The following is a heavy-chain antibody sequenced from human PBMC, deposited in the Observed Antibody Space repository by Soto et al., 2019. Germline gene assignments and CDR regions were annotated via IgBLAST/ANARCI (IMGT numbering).Heavy chain of an antibody. D-gene: IGHD2-15*01. Sequence: GESLKISCKGSGYSFTSYWIGWVRQMPGKGLEWMGIIYPGDSDTRYSPSFQGQVTISADKSISTAYLQWSSLKASDTAMYYCARQYCSGGSCYGFDYWGQGTRGTVSS. CDR3: ARQYCSGGSCYGFDY. V-gene: IGHV5-51*01. CDR2: IYPGDSDT. CDR1: GYSFTSYW. J-gene: IGHJ4*02.